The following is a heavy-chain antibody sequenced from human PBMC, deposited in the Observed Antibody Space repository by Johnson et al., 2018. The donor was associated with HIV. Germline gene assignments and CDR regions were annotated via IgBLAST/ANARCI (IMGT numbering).Heavy chain of an antibody. CDR1: GITFSSYG. V-gene: IGHV3-30*02. CDR3: AKEVPVYSYGYYDAFDI. Sequence: QVQLVESGGGVDQPGRSLRLSCAASGITFSSYGMHWVRQAPGRGLEWVAFIRYDGSNKYYADSVKGRFTISRDNSKNTLDLQMNSLRAEDTAVYYCAKEVPVYSYGYYDAFDIWGQGTMVTVSS. J-gene: IGHJ3*02. D-gene: IGHD5-18*01. CDR2: IRYDGSNK.